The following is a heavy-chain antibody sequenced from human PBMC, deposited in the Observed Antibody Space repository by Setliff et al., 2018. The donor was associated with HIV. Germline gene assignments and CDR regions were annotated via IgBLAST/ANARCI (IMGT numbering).Heavy chain of an antibody. D-gene: IGHD5-12*01. Sequence: PGGSLRLSCTASGFTFGDHGMNWVRQAPGKGLEWVANINEDGSTKYYVDSVEGRFTISRDNAKNSLFLQMNSLRVEDTAIYYCARDRDIVSTMENWFDPWGQGTLVTVSS. CDR1: GFTFGDHG. V-gene: IGHV3-7*01. CDR3: ARDRDIVSTMENWFDP. CDR2: INEDGSTK. J-gene: IGHJ5*02.